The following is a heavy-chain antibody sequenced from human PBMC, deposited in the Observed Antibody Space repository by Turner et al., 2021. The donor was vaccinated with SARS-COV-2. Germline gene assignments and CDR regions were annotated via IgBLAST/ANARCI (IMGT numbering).Heavy chain of an antibody. V-gene: IGHV3-7*01. CDR2: IRPDGSEQ. J-gene: IGHJ4*02. CDR3: ARHGDYCFAH. Sequence: EVQLVESGGALVQPGGSLRLSCAASVFTFSSYWMAWVRNARGKGLEWVAHIRPDGSEQYDVGSVKGRFTISRENVENSLFLEMNSLRAEDTAVYYCARHGDYCFAHWGQGTLVTVSS. CDR1: VFTFSSYW. D-gene: IGHD4-17*01.